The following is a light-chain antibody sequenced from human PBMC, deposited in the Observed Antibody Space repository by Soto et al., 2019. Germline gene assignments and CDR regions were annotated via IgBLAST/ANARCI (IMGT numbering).Light chain of an antibody. V-gene: IGKV1-9*01. J-gene: IGKJ4*01. CDR3: QQLSRYPLT. CDR2: AGF. CDR1: EGISDS. Sequence: IQLTQSPPSLSASVGDRVTFTCRVSEGISDSLAWYQQKPGKAPRLLIYAGFTLQSGVPSRFSGSRSGTDFTLTISSLQPEDLATYYCQQLSRYPLTFGGGPRVEIK.